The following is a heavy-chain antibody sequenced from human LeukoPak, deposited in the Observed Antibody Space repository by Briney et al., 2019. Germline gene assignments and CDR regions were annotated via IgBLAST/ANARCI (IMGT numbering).Heavy chain of an antibody. CDR2: INPNSGGT. J-gene: IGHJ5*02. CDR3: ARQSTNWFDP. V-gene: IGHV1-2*02. CDR1: GYTFTGYF. Sequence: ASVKVSCKASGYTFTGYFMHWVRQAPGQGLEWMGWINPNSGGTNYAQKVQGRVTMTRDTSISTAYMELTRLRSDDTAVYYCARQSTNWFDPWGQGTLVTVSS.